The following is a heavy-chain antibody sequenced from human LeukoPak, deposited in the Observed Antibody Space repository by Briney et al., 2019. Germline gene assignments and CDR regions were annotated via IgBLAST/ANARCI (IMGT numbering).Heavy chain of an antibody. CDR2: IYYLENT. CDR1: GGSISSFY. CDR3: ARDLDYVGSSIWYFDL. Sequence: SETLSLTCTVSGGSISSFYWSWIRQPPGKGLEWIGYIYYLENTQYNPSLKSRVTISVDTSKNQFSLRLTSVTAADTAVYYCARDLDYVGSSIWYFDLWGRGTLVTVSS. J-gene: IGHJ2*01. D-gene: IGHD4-23*01. V-gene: IGHV4-59*01.